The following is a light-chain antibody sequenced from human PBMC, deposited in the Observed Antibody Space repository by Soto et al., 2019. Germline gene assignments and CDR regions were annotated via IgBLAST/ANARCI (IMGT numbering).Light chain of an antibody. V-gene: IGKV3-20*01. CDR2: GAS. J-gene: IGKJ4*01. Sequence: EIVLTQSPGTLSLSPGERATLSCRASQSVSSSYLAWYQQKPGQAPRLLIYGASSRATGIPDRFSGSGSGTDFTLTISRLESEDLAVYYCQQYCSSSLTFGGGTKVEIK. CDR3: QQYCSSSLT. CDR1: QSVSSSY.